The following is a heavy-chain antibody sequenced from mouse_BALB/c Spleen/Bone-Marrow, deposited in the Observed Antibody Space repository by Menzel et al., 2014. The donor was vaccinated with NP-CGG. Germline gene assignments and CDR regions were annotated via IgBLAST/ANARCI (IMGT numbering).Heavy chain of an antibody. CDR3: TRDDGSFAY. Sequence: QVQLQQSGAELVRPGASVKLSCKASGYTFTSYWINWVKQRPGQGLEWIGNIYPSDSYTNYNQKFKDKATLTVDKSSSIAYMQLSSPTSEDSAVYYCTRDDGSFAYWGQGTLVTVSA. D-gene: IGHD2-3*01. CDR2: IYPSDSYT. V-gene: IGHV1-69*02. J-gene: IGHJ3*01. CDR1: GYTFTSYW.